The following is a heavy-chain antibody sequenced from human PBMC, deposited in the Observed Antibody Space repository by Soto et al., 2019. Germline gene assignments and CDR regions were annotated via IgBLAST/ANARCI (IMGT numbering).Heavy chain of an antibody. V-gene: IGHV3-23*01. CDR2: ISGSGGST. D-gene: IGHD6-13*01. CDR1: GFTFSSYA. J-gene: IGHJ6*02. Sequence: GSLRLSCAASGFTFSSYAMSWVRQAPGKGLEWVSAISGSGGSTYYADSVKGRFTISRDNSKNTLYLQMNSLRAEDTAVYYCATSLRSTSYYYYYGIDVWDQGTTVTVSS. CDR3: ATSLRSTSYYYYYGIDV.